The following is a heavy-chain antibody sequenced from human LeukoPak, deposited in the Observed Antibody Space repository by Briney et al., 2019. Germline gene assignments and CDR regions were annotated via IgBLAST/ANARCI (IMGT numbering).Heavy chain of an antibody. J-gene: IGHJ5*02. CDR3: ARDGYSSSSGWFDP. CDR1: GGSISSGSYY. Sequence: PSETLSLTCTVSGGSISSGSYYWSWIRQPAGKGLEWIGRIYTSGSTNYNPSLKSRVTISVDTSKNQFSLKLSSVTAADTAVYYCARDGYSSSSGWFDPWGQGTLVTVSS. V-gene: IGHV4-61*02. D-gene: IGHD6-6*01. CDR2: IYTSGST.